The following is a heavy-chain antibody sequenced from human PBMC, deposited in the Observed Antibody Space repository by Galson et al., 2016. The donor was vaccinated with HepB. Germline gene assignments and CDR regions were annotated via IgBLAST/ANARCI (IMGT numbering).Heavy chain of an antibody. D-gene: IGHD6-13*01. CDR3: SRQAYSNSWYVSDY. CDR1: GFSFSNYA. V-gene: IGHV3-30*04. J-gene: IGHJ4*02. CDR2: ISYDGNNR. Sequence: SLRLSCAASGFSFSNYAMHWVRQAPGKGLDWVAVISYDGNNRFYADSVKGRFTISRDNSKNTLFLQMNSLRVDDTAVYYCSRQAYSNSWYVSDYWGQGTLVTVSS.